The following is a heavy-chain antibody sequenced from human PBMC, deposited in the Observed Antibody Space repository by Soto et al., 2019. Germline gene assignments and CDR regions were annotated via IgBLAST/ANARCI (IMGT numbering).Heavy chain of an antibody. V-gene: IGHV1-69*13. CDR2: IIPIFGTA. CDR1: GGTFSSYA. Sequence: ASVNVSCKASGGTFSSYAISWVRQAPGQGLEWMGGIIPIFGTANYAQKFQGRVTITADESTSTAYMELSSLRSEDTAVYYCSSRIAAAASQDYYYYYGMDVWGQGTTVTVSS. D-gene: IGHD6-13*01. J-gene: IGHJ6*02. CDR3: SSRIAAAASQDYYYYYGMDV.